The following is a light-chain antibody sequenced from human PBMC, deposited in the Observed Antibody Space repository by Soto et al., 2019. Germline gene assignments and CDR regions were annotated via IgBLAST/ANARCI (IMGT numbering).Light chain of an antibody. CDR2: GVS. V-gene: IGLV2-14*01. CDR1: XXDIGGYNY. Sequence: QSALTQPASVSGSPGQSITISCTGTXXDIGGYNYVSWYQQYPGKAPKLMIFGVSDRPSGVSNRFSGSKSGTTASLTISGLQAEDEADYYCSSYKTSSTVVVFGGGTK. J-gene: IGLJ2*01. CDR3: SSYKTSSTVVV.